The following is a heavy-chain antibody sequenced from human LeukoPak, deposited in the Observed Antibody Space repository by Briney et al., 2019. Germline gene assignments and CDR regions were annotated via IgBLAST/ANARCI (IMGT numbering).Heavy chain of an antibody. J-gene: IGHJ3*02. CDR2: IIPIFGTA. V-gene: IGHV1-69*13. CDR3: ATDSGSYQTDAFDI. CDR1: GGTFSSYA. Sequence: PEASVKVSCKASGGTFSSYAISWVRRAPGQGLEWMGGIIPIFGTANYAQKFQGRVTITADESTSTAYMELSSLRSEDTAVYYCATDSGSYQTDAFDIWGQGTMVTVSS. D-gene: IGHD1-26*01.